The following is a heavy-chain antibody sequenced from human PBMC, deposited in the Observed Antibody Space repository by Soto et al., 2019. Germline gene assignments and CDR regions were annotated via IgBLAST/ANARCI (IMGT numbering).Heavy chain of an antibody. D-gene: IGHD3-10*01. CDR1: GYTFTTFG. CDR3: ARTEFADYFHH. CDR2: ISVYNGNT. Sequence: QGQLVQSGSEVKKPGSSVKVSCKASGYTFTTFGIRWVRQAPGQGLEWMGWISVYNGNTKYAQKFQDRVTMTTDTSKSKAYLELRSLRSVDTAVYYCARTEFADYFHHWGQVAVVTVSS. V-gene: IGHV1-18*01. J-gene: IGHJ1*01.